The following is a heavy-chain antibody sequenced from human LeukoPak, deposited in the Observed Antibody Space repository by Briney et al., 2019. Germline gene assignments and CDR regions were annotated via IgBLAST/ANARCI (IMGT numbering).Heavy chain of an antibody. D-gene: IGHD1-26*01. CDR1: GFTFRNYW. CDR3: ARDSDLPSVVGATVCLDY. CDR2: IKQDGREG. J-gene: IGHJ4*02. V-gene: IGHV3-7*03. Sequence: PGGSLRLSCAASGFTFRNYWMTWVRQAPGKGLEWVANIKQDGREGYYVDSVKGRFTISRDNAKDSLYLQTNSLRAEDTAVYYCARDSDLPSVVGATVCLDYWGQGTLVTVSS.